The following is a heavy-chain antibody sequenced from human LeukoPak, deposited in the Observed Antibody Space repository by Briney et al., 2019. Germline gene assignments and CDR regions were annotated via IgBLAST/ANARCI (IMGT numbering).Heavy chain of an antibody. J-gene: IGHJ3*02. CDR1: GFTFSSYA. V-gene: IGHV3-23*01. CDR3: AQGRVIKRPRNDAFDI. D-gene: IGHD3-10*01. Sequence: GGSLRLSCAASGFTFSSYAMSWVRQAPGKGLEWVSAISGSGGSTYYADSVKGRFTISRDNSKNTLYLQMNSLRAEDTAVYYCAQGRVIKRPRNDAFDIWGQGTLVTVSS. CDR2: ISGSGGST.